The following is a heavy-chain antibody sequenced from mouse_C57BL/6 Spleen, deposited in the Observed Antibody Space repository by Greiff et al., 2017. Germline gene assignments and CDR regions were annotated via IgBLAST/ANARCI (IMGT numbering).Heavy chain of an antibody. V-gene: IGHV6-3*01. CDR2: IRFKSDNSAT. D-gene: IGHD1-1*01. J-gene: IGHJ2*01. CDR3: TPTTVVATRAFDY. Sequence: EVQLVESGGGLVQPGGSMKLSCVASGFTFSNYWMNWVRQSPEKGLEWVAQIRFKSDNSATHYPESVKGRFTISRDDSKSSVYLQMNNLRAEDTGIYYCTPTTVVATRAFDYWGQGTTLTVSS. CDR1: GFTFSNYW.